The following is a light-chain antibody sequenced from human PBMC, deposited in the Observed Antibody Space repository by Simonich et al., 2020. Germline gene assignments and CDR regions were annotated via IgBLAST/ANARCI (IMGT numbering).Light chain of an antibody. CDR1: SSDVGGYNY. Sequence: QSALTQPASVSWSPGQSITISCTGTSSDVGGYNYVSLYQQHPGKAPKLMFYDVSNRPTGVSNRFSGSKAGNTASLTISGLQAEDEADYDCSSYTSSSTLVFGGGTKLTVL. V-gene: IGLV2-14*01. J-gene: IGLJ2*01. CDR3: SSYTSSSTLV. CDR2: DVS.